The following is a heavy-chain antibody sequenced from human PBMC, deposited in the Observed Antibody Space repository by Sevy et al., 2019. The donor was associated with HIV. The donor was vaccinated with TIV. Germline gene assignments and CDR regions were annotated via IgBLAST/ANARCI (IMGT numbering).Heavy chain of an antibody. V-gene: IGHV4-59*02. CDR2: AHYSGRP. Sequence: SESLSLKCSVSGGSVSNHYWTWIRQSPGKGLEWLGYAHYSGRPEYNPSLKSRLTISLDMSKNQVSLQLDYVTAADTAIYYCATFCTNFDPRFDPWGQGTLVTVSS. D-gene: IGHD2-8*01. CDR1: GGSVSNHY. CDR3: ATFCTNFDPRFDP. J-gene: IGHJ5*02.